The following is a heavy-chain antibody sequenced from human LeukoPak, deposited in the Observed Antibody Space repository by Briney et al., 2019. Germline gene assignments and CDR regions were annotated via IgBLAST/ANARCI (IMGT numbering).Heavy chain of an antibody. CDR3: GRGVYSPRDY. CDR2: IWSDGSKK. D-gene: IGHD5-18*01. CDR1: GFTFSNSG. V-gene: IGHV3-33*01. Sequence: GRSLRLSCAASGFTFSNSGMHWVRQAPGKGLEWVALIWSDGSKKYCADSVEGRFSISRDNSKNTLYLQMNSLRAEDTAVYYCGRGVYSPRDYWGQGTLVTVSS. J-gene: IGHJ4*02.